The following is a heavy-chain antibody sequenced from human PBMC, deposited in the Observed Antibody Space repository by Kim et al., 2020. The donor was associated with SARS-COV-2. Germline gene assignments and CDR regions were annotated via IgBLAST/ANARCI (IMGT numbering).Heavy chain of an antibody. J-gene: IGHJ4*01. CDR1: GFTFSGYS. CDR2: ISSSSSHI. V-gene: IGHV3-21*01. D-gene: IGHD2-21*01. CDR3: ARESLTAGDTSSDFDC. Sequence: GGSLRLYCAASGFTFSGYSMNWVRQAQGKGLEWVSSISSSSSHIFYADSVKGRFTISRDNAKNSLYLQMNSLSAEDTAVYYCARESLTAGDTSSDFDCWG.